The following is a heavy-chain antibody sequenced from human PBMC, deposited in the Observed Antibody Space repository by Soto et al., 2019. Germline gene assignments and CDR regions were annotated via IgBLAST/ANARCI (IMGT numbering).Heavy chain of an antibody. CDR1: GGSISSSSYY. D-gene: IGHD5-18*01. J-gene: IGHJ6*02. CDR2: IYYSGST. V-gene: IGHV4-39*01. CDR3: ARARMTGQDIQLWLRKKLTYYYGMDV. Sequence: QLQLQESGPGLVKPSETLSLTCTVSGGSISSSSYYWGWIRQPPGKGLEWIGSIYYSGSTYYNPSLKSRDTISVDTSKNQFSLKLSSVTAADTAVYYCARARMTGQDIQLWLRKKLTYYYGMDVWGQGTTVTVSS.